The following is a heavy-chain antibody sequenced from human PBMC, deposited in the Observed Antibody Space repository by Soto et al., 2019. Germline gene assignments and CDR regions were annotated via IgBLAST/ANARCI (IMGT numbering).Heavy chain of an antibody. CDR1: GFTFSGSA. D-gene: IGHD3-10*01. V-gene: IGHV3-73*01. Sequence: GGSLRLSCAASGFTFSGSAMHWVRQASGKGLEWVGRIRSKANSYATAYAASVKGRFTISRDDSKNTAYLQMNSLKTEDTAVYYCTRQGYYGSGSYPRFDPWGKGTLSPSPQ. CDR2: IRSKANSYAT. J-gene: IGHJ5*02. CDR3: TRQGYYGSGSYPRFDP.